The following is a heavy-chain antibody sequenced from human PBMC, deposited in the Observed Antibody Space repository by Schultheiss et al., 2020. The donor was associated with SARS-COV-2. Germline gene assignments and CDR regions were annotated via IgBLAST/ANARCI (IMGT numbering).Heavy chain of an antibody. D-gene: IGHD1-26*01. CDR2: IYYSGST. CDR1: GGSISSYY. Sequence: SQTLSLTCTVSGGSISSYYWSWIRQPAGKGLEWIGRIYYSGSTNYNPSLKSRVTISVDTSKNQFSLKLSSVTAADTAVYYCARRLVGATAIFDYWGQGTLVTVSS. CDR3: ARRLVGATAIFDY. V-gene: IGHV4-59*08. J-gene: IGHJ4*02.